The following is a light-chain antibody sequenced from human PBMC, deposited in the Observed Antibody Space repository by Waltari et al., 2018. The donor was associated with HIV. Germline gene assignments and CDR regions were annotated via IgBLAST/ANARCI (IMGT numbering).Light chain of an antibody. V-gene: IGKV3-15*01. CDR3: QQYNNWRRT. CDR1: QSVSTN. CDR2: GAS. Sequence: EIVMTKSPATLSVSPGERATLSCRASQSVSTNLAWYQQIPGQAPRLLIYGASTRASGIPVRFSGSGSGTEFTLTISSLQSEDFAVYYCQQYNNWRRTFGGGTKVEIK. J-gene: IGKJ4*01.